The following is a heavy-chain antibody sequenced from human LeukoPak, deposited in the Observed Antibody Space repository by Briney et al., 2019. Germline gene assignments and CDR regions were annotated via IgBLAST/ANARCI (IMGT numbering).Heavy chain of an antibody. Sequence: GASVKVSCKASGNTFTSYNVNWVRQATGQGLEWMGYMNPSSGKTGYAENFQGRLTMTWDTSKSTAYMELSSLRSDDTAVYYCARRGYDSSGYYLDYWGQGTLVTVSS. CDR3: ARRGYDSSGYYLDY. D-gene: IGHD3-22*01. J-gene: IGHJ4*02. V-gene: IGHV1-8*01. CDR1: GNTFTSYN. CDR2: MNPSSGKT.